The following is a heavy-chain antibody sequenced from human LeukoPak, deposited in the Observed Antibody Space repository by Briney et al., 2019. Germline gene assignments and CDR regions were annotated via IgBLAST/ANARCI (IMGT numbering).Heavy chain of an antibody. V-gene: IGHV3-30*03. J-gene: IGHJ3*02. CDR3: ARGVYNDAFDI. Sequence: GGSLRLSRAASGFTFSHFGMHWVRQAPGKGLEWVAVISNGGSDNYYADSMKGRFTISRDNSKNTIYLQMNSLRAEDTAVYYCARGVYNDAFDIWGQGTTVTVSS. CDR1: GFTFSHFG. D-gene: IGHD1-1*01. CDR2: ISNGGSDN.